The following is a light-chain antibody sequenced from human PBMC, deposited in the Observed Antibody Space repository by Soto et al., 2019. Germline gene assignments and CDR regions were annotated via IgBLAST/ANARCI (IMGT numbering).Light chain of an antibody. CDR3: FSYTSSGTYV. CDR1: SSDVGNYKY. V-gene: IGLV2-14*01. CDR2: EVS. J-gene: IGLJ1*01. Sequence: QSALTEPASVSVSPGQSITISCTGTSSDVGNYKYVSLYQQHPGKAPKLMIYEVSNRPSGVSNRFSGSKSGNTASLTISGLQAEDETDYYCFSYTSSGTYVFGTGTKVTV.